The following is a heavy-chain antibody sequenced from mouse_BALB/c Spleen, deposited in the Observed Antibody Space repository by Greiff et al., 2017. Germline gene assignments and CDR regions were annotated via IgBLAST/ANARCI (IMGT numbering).Heavy chain of an antibody. CDR2: IDPANGNT. J-gene: IGHJ3*01. CDR3: ARFDDYYAWFAH. D-gene: IGHD2-3*01. V-gene: IGHV14-3*02. Sequence: VQLQQSGAELVKPGASVKLSCTASGFNIKDTYMHWVKQRPEQGLEWIGRIDPANGNTKYDPKFQGKATITADTSSNTAYLQLSSLTSEDTAVYYCARFDDYYAWFAHWGQGTLVTVSA. CDR1: GFNIKDTY.